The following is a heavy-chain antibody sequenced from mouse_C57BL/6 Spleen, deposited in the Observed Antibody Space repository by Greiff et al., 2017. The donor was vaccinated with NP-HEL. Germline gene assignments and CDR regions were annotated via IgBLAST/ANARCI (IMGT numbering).Heavy chain of an antibody. V-gene: IGHV14-4*01. Sequence: EVQVVESGAELVRPGASVKLSCTASGFNIKDDYMHWVKQRPEQGLEWIGWIDPENGDTEYASKFQGKATITADTSSNTAYLQLSSLTSEDTAVYYCTTYDGYAMDYWGQGTSVTVSS. J-gene: IGHJ4*01. CDR2: IDPENGDT. CDR1: GFNIKDDY. CDR3: TTYDGYAMDY. D-gene: IGHD2-12*01.